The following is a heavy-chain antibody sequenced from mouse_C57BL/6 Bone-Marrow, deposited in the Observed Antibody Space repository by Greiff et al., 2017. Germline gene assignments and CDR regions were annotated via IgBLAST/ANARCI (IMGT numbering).Heavy chain of an antibody. CDR2: IYPRSGNT. J-gene: IGHJ2*01. D-gene: IGHD1-1*01. CDR1: GYTFTSYG. CDR3: ARRFITAVVADY. Sequence: QVQLQQSGAELVRPGASVKLSCKASGYTFTSYGISWVKQRTGQGLEWIGEIYPRSGNTYYNEKFKGKATLTADKSSSTAYMELRSLTSEDAAVYFCARRFITAVVADYWGQGTTLTVSS. V-gene: IGHV1-81*01.